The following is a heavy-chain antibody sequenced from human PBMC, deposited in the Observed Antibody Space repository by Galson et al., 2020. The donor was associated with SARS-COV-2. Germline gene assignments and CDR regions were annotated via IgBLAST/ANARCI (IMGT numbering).Heavy chain of an antibody. Sequence: GESLKISCAASGFTFSSYGMHWVRQAPGKGLEWVAFIRYDGSNKYYADSVKGRFTISRDNSKNTLYLQMNSLRAEDTAVYYCAKDLHPRYIGAFDIWGQGTMVTVSS. CDR3: AKDLHPRYIGAFDI. CDR2: IRYDGSNK. J-gene: IGHJ3*02. D-gene: IGHD1-26*01. CDR1: GFTFSSYG. V-gene: IGHV3-30*02.